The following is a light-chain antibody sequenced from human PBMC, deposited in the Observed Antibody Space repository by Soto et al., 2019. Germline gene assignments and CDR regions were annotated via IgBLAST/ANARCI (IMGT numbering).Light chain of an antibody. CDR1: DSLVYSDGKTY. V-gene: IGKV2-30*01. Sequence: DIVMTQSPLSLPVTPGEPASISCRSSDSLVYSDGKTYLNWFLQRPGQSPRRLIYEGSKRDSGVPDRFSGSGSGTDFTLKIGWVEAEDVGIYYCMQGTHWPWTFGPGTKVDI. J-gene: IGKJ1*01. CDR2: EGS. CDR3: MQGTHWPWT.